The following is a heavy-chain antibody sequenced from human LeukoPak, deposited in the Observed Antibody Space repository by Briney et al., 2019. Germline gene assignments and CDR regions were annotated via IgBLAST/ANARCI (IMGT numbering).Heavy chain of an antibody. D-gene: IGHD3-16*02. J-gene: IGHJ4*02. Sequence: GGSLRLSCAASGFTFSSYAMSWVRQAPGKGLEWVSAISGSGGSTYYADSVKGRFTISRDNSKNTLYLQMNSLRAEDTAVYHCANGGLLGYRHLDYWGQGSLVTVSS. V-gene: IGHV3-23*01. CDR1: GFTFSSYA. CDR3: ANGGLLGYRHLDY. CDR2: ISGSGGST.